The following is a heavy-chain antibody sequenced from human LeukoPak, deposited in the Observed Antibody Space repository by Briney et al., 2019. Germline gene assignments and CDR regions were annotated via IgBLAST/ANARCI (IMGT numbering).Heavy chain of an antibody. CDR1: GYTFTNYG. J-gene: IGHJ4*02. Sequence: ASVKVSCKASGYTFTNYGISWVRQAPGQGLEWMGWINPNSGGTNYAQKFQGRVTMTRDTSISTAYMELSRLRSDDTAVYYCARAVLLGTDFDYWGQGTLVTVSS. CDR2: INPNSGGT. V-gene: IGHV1-2*02. D-gene: IGHD3-9*01. CDR3: ARAVLLGTDFDY.